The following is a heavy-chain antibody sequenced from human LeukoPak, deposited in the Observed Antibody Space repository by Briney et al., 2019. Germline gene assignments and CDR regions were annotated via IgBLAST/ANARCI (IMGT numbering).Heavy chain of an antibody. CDR1: GYTFTGYY. CDR2: INPNSGGT. V-gene: IGHV1-2*02. Sequence: ASVKVSCKAPGYTFTGYYMHWVRQAPGQGLEWMGWINPNSGGTNYAQKFQGRVTMTRDTSISTAYMELSRLRSDDTAVYYCARTYSSSWTLIDYWGQGTLVTVSS. CDR3: ARTYSSSWTLIDY. D-gene: IGHD6-13*01. J-gene: IGHJ4*02.